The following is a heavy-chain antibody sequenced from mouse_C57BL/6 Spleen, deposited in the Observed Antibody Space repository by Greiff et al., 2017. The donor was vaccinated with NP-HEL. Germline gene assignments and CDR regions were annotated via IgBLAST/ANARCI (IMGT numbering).Heavy chain of an antibody. CDR3: AKNPGSTLYYAMDY. J-gene: IGHJ4*01. CDR1: GFSLTSYG. CDR2: IWRGGST. Sequence: VQLKESGPGLVQPSQSLSITCTVSGFSLTSYGVHWVRQSPGKGLEWLGVIWRGGSTDYNAAFMSRLSITKDNSKSQVFFKMNSLQADDTAIYYCAKNPGSTLYYAMDYWGQGTSVTVSS. V-gene: IGHV2-5*01. D-gene: IGHD1-1*01.